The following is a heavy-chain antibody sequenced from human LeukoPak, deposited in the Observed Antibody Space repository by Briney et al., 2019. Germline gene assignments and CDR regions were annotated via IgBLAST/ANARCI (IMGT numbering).Heavy chain of an antibody. CDR2: IYTSGST. D-gene: IGHD3-16*01. CDR3: ARENPLFMITFGGVPAFDI. V-gene: IGHV4-4*07. J-gene: IGHJ3*02. Sequence: PSETLSLTCTVSGGSISSYYWSWIRQPPGKGLEWIGRIYTSGSTNYNPSLKSRVTMSVDTSKNQFSLKLSSVTAADTAVYYCARENPLFMITFGGVPAFDIWGQGTMVTVSS. CDR1: GGSISSYY.